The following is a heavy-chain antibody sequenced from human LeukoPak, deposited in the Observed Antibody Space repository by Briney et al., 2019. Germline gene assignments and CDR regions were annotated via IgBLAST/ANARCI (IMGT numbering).Heavy chain of an antibody. CDR2: MNPNSGNT. CDR1: GYTFTSYD. Sequence: ASVKVSCKASGYTFTSYDINWVRQATGQGLEWMGWMNPNSGNTGYAQKSQGRVTMTRNTSISTAYMELSSLRSEDTAVYYCARVRRFFNWFDPWGQGTLVTVSS. J-gene: IGHJ5*02. D-gene: IGHD3-3*01. V-gene: IGHV1-8*01. CDR3: ARVRRFFNWFDP.